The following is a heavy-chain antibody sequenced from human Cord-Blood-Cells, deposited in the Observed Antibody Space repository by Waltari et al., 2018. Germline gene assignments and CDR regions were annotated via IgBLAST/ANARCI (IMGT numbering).Heavy chain of an antibody. V-gene: IGHV3-23*01. D-gene: IGHD6-13*01. CDR3: AKAPGYSSSWYFDY. CDR1: GVAFSSLA. CDR2: ISGSGGST. J-gene: IGHJ4*02. Sequence: VQLLESGGGLVQPGGFLSVPCAAPGVAFSSLARSWVRQAPGKVLEWVSAISGSGGSTYYADSVKGRFTISRDNSKNTLYLQMNSLRAEDTAVYYCAKAPGYSSSWYFDYWGQGTLVTVSS.